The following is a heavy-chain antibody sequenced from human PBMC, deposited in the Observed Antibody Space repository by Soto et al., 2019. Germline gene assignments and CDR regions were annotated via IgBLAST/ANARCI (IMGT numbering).Heavy chain of an antibody. V-gene: IGHV1-2*04. CDR3: ARDYGDYDYYYYGMDV. Sequence: QVQLVQSGAEVKKPGASVKVSCKASGYTFTGYYMHWVRQAPGQGLEWMGWINPNSGGTNYAQKFQGCVTMTRDTSISTAYMELSRLRSDDTAVYYCARDYGDYDYYYYGMDVWGQGTTVTVSS. J-gene: IGHJ6*02. D-gene: IGHD4-17*01. CDR1: GYTFTGYY. CDR2: INPNSGGT.